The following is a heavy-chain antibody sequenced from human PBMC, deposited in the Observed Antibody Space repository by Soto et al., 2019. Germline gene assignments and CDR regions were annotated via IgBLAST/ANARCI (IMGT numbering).Heavy chain of an antibody. CDR1: GFTFSSYG. J-gene: IGHJ6*02. CDR3: AKEVGSYSSSSKIYYYYGMDV. V-gene: IGHV3-30*18. Sequence: GGSLRLSCAASGFTFSSYGMHWVRQAPGKGLEWVAVISYDGSNKYYADSVKGRFTISRDNSKNTLYLQMNSLRAEDTAVYYCAKEVGSYSSSSKIYYYYGMDVWGQGTTVTVSS. D-gene: IGHD6-6*01. CDR2: ISYDGSNK.